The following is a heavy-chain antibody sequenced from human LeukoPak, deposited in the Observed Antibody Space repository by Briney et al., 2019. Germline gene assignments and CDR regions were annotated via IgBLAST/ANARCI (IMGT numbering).Heavy chain of an antibody. CDR3: ARLEGDEQLFIY. V-gene: IGHV4-39*01. D-gene: IGHD6-13*01. J-gene: IGHJ4*02. Sequence: SETLSLTCTVSGGSISSSSYYWGWIRQPPGKGLEWIVSIYYSGSTYYNPSLKSRVTISVDTSKNQSSLRLSSVTAADTAVYYCARLEGDEQLFIYWGQGTLVTVSS. CDR2: IYYSGST. CDR1: GGSISSSSYY.